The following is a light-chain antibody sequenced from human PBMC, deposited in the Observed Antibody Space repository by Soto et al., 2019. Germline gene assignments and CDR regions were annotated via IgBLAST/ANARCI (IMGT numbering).Light chain of an antibody. CDR2: EVS. Sequence: HSALTQPPSASGSPGQSVTISCTGTSSDVGTYNYVSWYQQHPGKAPKLMIYEVSVRPSGVPDRFSGSKSGNTASLTVSGLQAEDEADYYCSSYAGSNNLYVFGTGTKLTVL. CDR3: SSYAGSNNLYV. J-gene: IGLJ1*01. CDR1: SSDVGTYNY. V-gene: IGLV2-8*01.